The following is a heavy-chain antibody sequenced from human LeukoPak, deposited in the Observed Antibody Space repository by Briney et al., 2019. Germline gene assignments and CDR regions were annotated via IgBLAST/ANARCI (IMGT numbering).Heavy chain of an antibody. CDR1: GFTFSDYY. V-gene: IGHV3-11*01. D-gene: IGHD5-18*01. J-gene: IGHJ3*02. Sequence: GGSLRLSCAASGFTFSDYYMSWIRQAPGKGLEWVSYISSSGSTIYYADSVKGRFTISRDNAKNSLYLQMNSLKTEDTAVYYCSRDGRRTQLWHSPEGASDIWGQGTMVTVSS. CDR3: SRDGRRTQLWHSPEGASDI. CDR2: ISSSGSTI.